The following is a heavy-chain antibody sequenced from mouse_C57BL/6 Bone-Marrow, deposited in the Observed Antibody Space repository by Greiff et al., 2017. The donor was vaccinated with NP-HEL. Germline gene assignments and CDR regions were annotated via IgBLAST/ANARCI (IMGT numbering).Heavy chain of an antibody. V-gene: IGHV1-5*01. CDR1: GYTFTSYW. CDR2: IYPGNSDT. Sequence: EVQLQQSGTVLARPGASVKMSCKTSGYTFTSYWMHWVKQRPGQGLEWIGAIYPGNSDTSYNQKFKGKAKLTAVTSASTAYMELSSLTNEDSAVYYCTRSRAYYYGSSYYYAMDYWGQGTSVTVSS. J-gene: IGHJ4*01. D-gene: IGHD1-1*01. CDR3: TRSRAYYYGSSYYYAMDY.